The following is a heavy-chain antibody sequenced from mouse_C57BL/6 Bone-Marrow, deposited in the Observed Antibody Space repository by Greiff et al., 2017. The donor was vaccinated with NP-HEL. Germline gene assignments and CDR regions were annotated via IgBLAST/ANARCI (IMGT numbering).Heavy chain of an antibody. Sequence: EVHLVESGPGLVKPSQSLSLTCSVTGYSITSGYYWNWIRQFPGNKLEWMGYISYDGSNNYNPSLKNRISITREPSKNQFFLKLNSVTTEDTATDYCARGDPNWDLDYWGQGTTLTVSS. CDR1: GYSITSGYY. V-gene: IGHV3-6*01. CDR3: ARGDPNWDLDY. J-gene: IGHJ2*01. CDR2: ISYDGSN. D-gene: IGHD4-1*01.